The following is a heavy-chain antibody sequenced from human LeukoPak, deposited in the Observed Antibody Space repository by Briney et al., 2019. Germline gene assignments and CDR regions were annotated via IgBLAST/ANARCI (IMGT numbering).Heavy chain of an antibody. CDR3: ASGFAYQYFDS. CDR1: GYNLIALS. CDR2: FDPEGGET. D-gene: IGHD2-2*01. J-gene: IGHJ4*02. Sequence: GASVKVSCTVSGYNLIALSIHWVRQAPGKGLEWMGGFDPEGGETNNAQKLQGGFTMTEDTSTDTAYMELSSLTSEDTAMYSCASGFAYQYFDSWGQGTLVTVSS. V-gene: IGHV1-24*01.